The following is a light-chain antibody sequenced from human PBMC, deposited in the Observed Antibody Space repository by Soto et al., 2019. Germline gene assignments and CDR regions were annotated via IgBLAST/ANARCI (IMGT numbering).Light chain of an antibody. CDR1: SSDVGDYNY. CDR2: DVS. CDR3: NSYTTNSTWV. V-gene: IGLV2-14*03. J-gene: IGLJ3*02. Sequence: QAVVTQPASVSGSPGQSITISCTGTSSDVGDYNYVSWYQHHPGRAPKLIIYDVSNRPSGISNRFSGSKSGNTASLTISGLQAEDEADYYCNSYTTNSTWVFGGGTKLTVL.